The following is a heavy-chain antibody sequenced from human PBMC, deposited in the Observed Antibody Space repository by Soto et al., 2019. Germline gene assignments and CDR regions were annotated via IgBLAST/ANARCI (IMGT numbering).Heavy chain of an antibody. CDR2: INPSGGST. V-gene: IGHV1-46*01. CDR3: ARALRVGATDFDY. Sequence: QVQLVQSGAEVKKPGASVKVSCKASGYTFTRYYMHWVRQAPGQGLEWMGIINPSGGSTSHAQKFQGRVTMTRDTSTSTVYVELSSLRSEDTAVYYCARALRVGATDFDYWGQGTLVAVSS. D-gene: IGHD1-26*01. CDR1: GYTFTRYY. J-gene: IGHJ4*02.